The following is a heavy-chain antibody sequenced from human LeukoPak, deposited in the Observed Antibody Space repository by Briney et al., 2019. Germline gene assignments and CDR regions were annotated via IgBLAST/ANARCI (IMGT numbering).Heavy chain of an antibody. Sequence: ASVKVSCKVSGYTLTELSMHWVRQAPGEGLEWMGGFDPEDGETIYAQKFQGRVTMTEDTSTDTAYMELSSLRSEDTAVYYCATATGGYYSFDYWGQGTLVTVSS. CDR2: FDPEDGET. D-gene: IGHD3-10*01. CDR3: ATATGGYYSFDY. J-gene: IGHJ4*02. CDR1: GYTLTELS. V-gene: IGHV1-24*01.